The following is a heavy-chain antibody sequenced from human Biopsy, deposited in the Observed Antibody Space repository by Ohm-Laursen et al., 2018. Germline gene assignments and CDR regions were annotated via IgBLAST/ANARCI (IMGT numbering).Heavy chain of an antibody. CDR2: ISDSGST. Sequence: GTLSLTCTVSGGSISSDYWSWIRQTPGKGLEWIGYISDSGSTNSNPSLKSRVTVSVDTSKNQFSLKLTSVTAADTAVYYCARATNSTGWPYYYFYGMDVWGQGTTVTVSS. CDR3: ARATNSTGWPYYYFYGMDV. CDR1: GGSISSDY. D-gene: IGHD2/OR15-2a*01. J-gene: IGHJ6*02. V-gene: IGHV4-59*01.